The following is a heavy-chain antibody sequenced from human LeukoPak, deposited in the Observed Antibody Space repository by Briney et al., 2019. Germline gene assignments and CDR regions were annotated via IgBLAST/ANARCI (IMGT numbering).Heavy chain of an antibody. CDR3: ARDAGYFDFWSGGFDP. Sequence: PGGTLRLSCAASGFTVSSNYMSWVRQAPGKGLEWVSVIYSGGSTYYADSVKGRFTISRDNSKNTLYLQMNSLRAEDTAVYYCARDAGYFDFWSGGFDPWVQGTLVTVSS. V-gene: IGHV3-66*02. D-gene: IGHD3-3*01. J-gene: IGHJ5*02. CDR2: IYSGGST. CDR1: GFTVSSNY.